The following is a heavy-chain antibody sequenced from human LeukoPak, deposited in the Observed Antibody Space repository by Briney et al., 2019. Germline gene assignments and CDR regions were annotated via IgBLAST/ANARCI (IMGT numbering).Heavy chain of an antibody. J-gene: IGHJ4*02. D-gene: IGHD3-22*01. CDR2: ISAYNGNT. CDR3: ARDDYYDSSGFFDY. V-gene: IGHV1-18*01. Sequence: ASVKVSCKASGYTFTSYGISWVRQAPGQGLEWMGWISAYNGNTNYAQKLQGRVTMTTDTSTSTAYMELRSLRSDDTAVYYCARDDYYDSSGFFDYWGQGALVTVSS. CDR1: GYTFTSYG.